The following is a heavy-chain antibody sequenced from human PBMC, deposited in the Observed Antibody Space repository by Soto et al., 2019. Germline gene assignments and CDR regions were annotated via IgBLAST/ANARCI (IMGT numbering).Heavy chain of an antibody. V-gene: IGHV4-61*01. J-gene: IGHJ6*02. CDR1: GGSVNTAPYH. D-gene: IGHD4-17*01. Sequence: SETLSLTCTVSGGSVNTAPYHWSWIRQSPRNGLEWIGNIYYTGSTNYNPSFESRVAISLDTSNNQFSLRLTSLTAADTAVYYCARDGGTTVVTPGLDYGMDVWGQGTTVTVSS. CDR3: ARDGGTTVVTPGLDYGMDV. CDR2: IYYTGST.